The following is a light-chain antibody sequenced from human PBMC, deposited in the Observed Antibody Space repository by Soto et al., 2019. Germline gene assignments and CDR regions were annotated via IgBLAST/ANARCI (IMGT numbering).Light chain of an antibody. CDR1: SSNIGAPYD. J-gene: IGLJ1*01. CDR2: GGN. V-gene: IGLV1-40*01. CDR3: QCSDMSLNDCV. Sequence: QSALSQPPSVSGAPGQTVTISCTRSSSNIGAPYDVHWYQHLPGTAPKLLIYGGNNRPSGVPDRFSGSRSGTSASLDITGVQDEDEAGDCSQCSDMSLNDCVFGKGKKVTV.